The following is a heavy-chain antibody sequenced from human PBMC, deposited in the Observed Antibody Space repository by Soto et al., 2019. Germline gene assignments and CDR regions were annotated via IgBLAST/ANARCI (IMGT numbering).Heavy chain of an antibody. D-gene: IGHD3-16*02. Sequence: LRLSCAASGFTFSDYYMSWIRQAPGKGLEWVSYISSISSYTNYADSVKDRFTISRDNAKNSLYLEMNSLRAEDTAVYYCARDHDYVWGSYRPQGFDPWGQGTLVTVSS. CDR2: ISSISSYT. CDR1: GFTFSDYY. CDR3: ARDHDYVWGSYRPQGFDP. J-gene: IGHJ5*02. V-gene: IGHV3-11*06.